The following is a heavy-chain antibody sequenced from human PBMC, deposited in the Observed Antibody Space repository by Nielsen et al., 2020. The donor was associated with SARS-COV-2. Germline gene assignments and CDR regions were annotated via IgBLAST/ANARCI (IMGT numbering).Heavy chain of an antibody. D-gene: IGHD4-23*01. V-gene: IGHV3-23*01. CDR3: AKADYGGNSDY. CDR2: ISGSGGST. J-gene: IGHJ4*02. CDR1: GFTFSSYW. Sequence: GESLKISCAASGFTFSSYWMSWVRQAPGKGLEWVSAISGSGGSTYYADSVKGRFTISRDNSKNTLYLQMNSLRAEDTAVYYCAKADYGGNSDYWGQGTLVTVSS.